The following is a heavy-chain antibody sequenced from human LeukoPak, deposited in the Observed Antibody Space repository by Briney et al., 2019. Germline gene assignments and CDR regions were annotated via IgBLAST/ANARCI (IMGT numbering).Heavy chain of an antibody. CDR2: INARGSKI. J-gene: IGHJ5*02. Sequence: GGSLRLSCAASGLTFSNYAMSWVRQAPGKGLEWVSSINARGSKIYYTDSVKGRFTISRDNSKSTLYLQMNNLRADDTAVYYCAKPPYNDFWSGRKGPNWFGPWGQGTLVTVSS. V-gene: IGHV3-23*01. D-gene: IGHD3-3*01. CDR3: AKPPYNDFWSGRKGPNWFGP. CDR1: GLTFSNYA.